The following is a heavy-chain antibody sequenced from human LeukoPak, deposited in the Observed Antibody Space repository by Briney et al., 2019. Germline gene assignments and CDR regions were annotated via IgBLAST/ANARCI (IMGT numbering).Heavy chain of an antibody. J-gene: IGHJ4*02. CDR1: GFTFSSYS. V-gene: IGHV3-21*01. Sequence: GGSLRLPCAASGFTFSSYSMNWVRQAPGKGLEWVSSISSSGAYIYYADSVKGRFTISRDNGKNSLYLQMNSLRDEDTAVYYCVRGTEYDILSGKNFGQYYFDYWGQGTLVTVSS. CDR2: ISSSGAYI. CDR3: VRGTEYDILSGKNFGQYYFDY. D-gene: IGHD3-9*01.